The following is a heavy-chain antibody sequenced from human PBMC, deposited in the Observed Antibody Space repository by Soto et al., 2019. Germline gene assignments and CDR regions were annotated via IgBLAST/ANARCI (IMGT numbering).Heavy chain of an antibody. V-gene: IGHV4-61*01. J-gene: IGHJ4*02. Sequence: PSATLSLTCTVSGGSISSETHFWSWIRQAPGKGLEWIGYVYLIGITNSNPAVKSRVXGXAXKPXXXFSLTXDSVTAADTAVYYXAREDMSGTYYFDYWGPGIQVTAPQ. CDR3: AREDMSGTYYFDY. D-gene: IGHD1-26*01. CDR2: VYLIGIT. CDR1: GGSISSETHF.